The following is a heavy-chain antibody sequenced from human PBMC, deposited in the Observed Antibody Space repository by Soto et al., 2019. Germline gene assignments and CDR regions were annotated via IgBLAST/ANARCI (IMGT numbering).Heavy chain of an antibody. CDR2: IYYSGST. V-gene: IGHV4-30-4*01. CDR3: ARWVVVVVAATGPDCCYWFDP. Sequence: SETLSLTCSVSGGSISSGDYFWSWIRQPPGMGLEWIGEIYYSGSTNYNPSLKSRVTISVDTSKNQFSLKLSSVTAADTAVYYCARWVVVVVAATGPDCCYWFDPWGQGTLVTVSS. CDR1: GGSISSGDYF. J-gene: IGHJ5*02. D-gene: IGHD2-15*01.